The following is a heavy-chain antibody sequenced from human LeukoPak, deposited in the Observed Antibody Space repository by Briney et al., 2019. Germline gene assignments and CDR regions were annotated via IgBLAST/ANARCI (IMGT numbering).Heavy chain of an antibody. CDR1: GGTFSSYA. V-gene: IGHV1-69*04. CDR3: ASPAYGSGSYLDY. CDR2: IIPILGIA. Sequence: SVKVSCKASGGTFSSYAISWVRQAPGQGLEWMGRIIPILGIANYAQKFQGRVTITADKSTSTAYMELSSLRSEDTAVYYCASPAYGSGSYLDYWGQGTLVTVSS. D-gene: IGHD3-10*01. J-gene: IGHJ4*02.